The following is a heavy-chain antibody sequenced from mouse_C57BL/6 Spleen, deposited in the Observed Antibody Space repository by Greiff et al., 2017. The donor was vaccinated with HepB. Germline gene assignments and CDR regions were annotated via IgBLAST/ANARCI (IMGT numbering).Heavy chain of an antibody. CDR2: ISSGSSTI. CDR3: ARSHYWYFDV. Sequence: EVKLMESGGGLVKPGGSLKLSCAASGFTFSDYGMHWVRQAPEKGLEWVAYISSGSSTIYYADTVKGRFTISRDNAKNTLFLQMTSLRSEDTAMYYCARSHYWYFDVWGTGTTVTVSS. J-gene: IGHJ1*03. V-gene: IGHV5-17*01. CDR1: GFTFSDYG.